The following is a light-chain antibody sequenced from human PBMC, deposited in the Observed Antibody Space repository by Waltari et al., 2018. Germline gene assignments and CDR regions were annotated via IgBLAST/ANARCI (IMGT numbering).Light chain of an antibody. CDR1: TSSIGSNY. J-gene: IGLJ2*01. Sequence: QSVLTQPPSASGTPGQRVTISCSGGTSSIGSNYVNWYQQLPGAAPQLPICSTDRGPSGVPERGSGSKSGTAASLAISGLQSEDEADYYCAAWDDSLNGVLVGGGTKLTVL. CDR3: AAWDDSLNGVL. V-gene: IGLV1-44*01. CDR2: STD.